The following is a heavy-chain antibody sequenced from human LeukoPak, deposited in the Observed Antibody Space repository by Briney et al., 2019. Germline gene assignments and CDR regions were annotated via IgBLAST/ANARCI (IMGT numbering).Heavy chain of an antibody. D-gene: IGHD6-19*01. CDR3: ARRGTIAVPVFWFDP. V-gene: IGHV3-7*01. CDR2: IKQDGSEK. J-gene: IGHJ5*02. Sequence: GGSLRLSCAASGFTFSSYWMSWVRQAPGKGLEWVANIKQDGSEKYYLDSLEGRFTISRDDAKNSVYLQINRLRAEDTAVYYCARRGTIAVPVFWFDPWGQGTLVIVSS. CDR1: GFTFSSYW.